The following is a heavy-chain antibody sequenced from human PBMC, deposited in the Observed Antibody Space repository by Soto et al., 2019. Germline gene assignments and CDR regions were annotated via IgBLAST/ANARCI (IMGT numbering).Heavy chain of an antibody. D-gene: IGHD5-12*01. J-gene: IGHJ4*02. CDR1: GGTFSSYA. CDR3: ARGDIVATTRYYFDY. CDR2: IIPIFGTA. Sequence: SVKVSCKASGGTFSSYAISWVRQAPGQGLEWMGGIIPIFGTANYAQKFQGRVTITADESTSTAYMELSSLRSEDTAVYYCARGDIVATTRYYFDYWGQGTLVTVSS. V-gene: IGHV1-69*13.